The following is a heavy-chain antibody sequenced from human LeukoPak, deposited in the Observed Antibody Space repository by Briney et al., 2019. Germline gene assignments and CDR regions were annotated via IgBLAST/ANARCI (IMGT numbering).Heavy chain of an antibody. Sequence: SETLSLTCTVSGGSISSGGYYWSWIRQHPGKGLEWIGYIYYSGSTYYNPSLKSRVTISVDTSKNQFSLKLSSVTAADTAVYYCARVAAVAAAGMGSFDPWGQGTLVTVSS. CDR3: ARVAAVAAAGMGSFDP. D-gene: IGHD6-13*01. CDR1: GGSISSGGYY. V-gene: IGHV4-31*03. CDR2: IYYSGST. J-gene: IGHJ5*02.